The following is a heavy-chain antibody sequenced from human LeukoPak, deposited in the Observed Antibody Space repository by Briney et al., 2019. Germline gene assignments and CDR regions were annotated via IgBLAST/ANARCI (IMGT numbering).Heavy chain of an antibody. CDR3: AKRPSAYCFEGGCYFTY. Sequence: GGSLRLSCAASGFSFSSYAMSWVRQAPGRGLGWVSAISGSGANTYYADSVKGRFTISRDNAKDTLYLQMNTLRAEDTAVYYCAKRPSAYCFEGGCYFTYWGQGTLVIVSS. CDR2: ISGSGANT. J-gene: IGHJ4*02. CDR1: GFSFSSYA. D-gene: IGHD2-21*01. V-gene: IGHV3-23*01.